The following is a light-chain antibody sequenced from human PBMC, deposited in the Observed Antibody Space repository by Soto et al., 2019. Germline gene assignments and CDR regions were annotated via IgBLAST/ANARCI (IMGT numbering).Light chain of an antibody. Sequence: EIVMTQSPATLSVSPGERATLSCRASQSVSSNLAWYQQKPGQAPRLLIYGASTRATGVPARFSGSGSWTEFTLTFSSLKSEECAVYDCPQYKNWPWTFGQGTQVEIK. CDR1: QSVSSN. J-gene: IGKJ1*01. CDR2: GAS. CDR3: PQYKNWPWT. V-gene: IGKV3-15*01.